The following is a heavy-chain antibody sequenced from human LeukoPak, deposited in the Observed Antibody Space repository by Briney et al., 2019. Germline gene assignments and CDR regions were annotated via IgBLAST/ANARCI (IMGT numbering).Heavy chain of an antibody. CDR3: ARHPTKGYYYYMDV. Sequence: SETLSLTCTVSGGSISRGSYYWSWIRQPAGKGLEWIGRIYTSGSTNYNPSLKSRVTMSVDTSKNQFSLKLSSVTAADTAVYYCARHPTKGYYYYMDVWGKGTTVTVSS. CDR1: GGSISRGSYY. V-gene: IGHV4-61*02. CDR2: IYTSGST. J-gene: IGHJ6*03.